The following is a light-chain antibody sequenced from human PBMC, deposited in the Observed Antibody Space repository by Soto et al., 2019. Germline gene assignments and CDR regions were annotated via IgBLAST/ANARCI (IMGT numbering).Light chain of an antibody. CDR3: SAWDDNLNGVV. Sequence: QSALTQPPSASGTPGQRVTISCSGSSFNIGSNTVNWYQQFPGKAPKFLIYSNSERPSGVPDRFSGSKSGTSASLAINGLQSDDEADYYCSAWDDNLNGVVFGGGTKLTVL. V-gene: IGLV1-44*01. CDR1: SFNIGSNT. J-gene: IGLJ2*01. CDR2: SNS.